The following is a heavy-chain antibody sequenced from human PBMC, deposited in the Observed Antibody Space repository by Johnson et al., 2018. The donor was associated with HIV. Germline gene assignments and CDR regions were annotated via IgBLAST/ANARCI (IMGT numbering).Heavy chain of an antibody. D-gene: IGHD1-1*01. J-gene: IGHJ3*02. Sequence: VQLVESGGGLVKPGGSLRLSCAASGFTFSDYYMGWIRQAPGKGLEWVANIKQDGSERNYVDSVRGRFIISRDNAENSLYLQLDSLSVDDTAVYYCARAPGTAGGAFDIWGQGTMVTVSS. V-gene: IGHV3-7*01. CDR3: ARAPGTAGGAFDI. CDR1: GFTFSDYY. CDR2: IKQDGSER.